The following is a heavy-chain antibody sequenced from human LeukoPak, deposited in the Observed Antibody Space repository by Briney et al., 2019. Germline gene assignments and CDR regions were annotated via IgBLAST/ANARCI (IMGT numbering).Heavy chain of an antibody. CDR2: ISAYNGNT. J-gene: IGHJ5*02. CDR3: ARDPWGASSWYDVGGWFDP. Sequence: ASVKVSCKASGYTFTSYGISWVRQAPGQGPEWMGWISAYNGNTNYAQKLQGRVTMTTDTSTSTAYMELRSLRSDDTAVYYCARDPWGASSWYDVGGWFDPWGQGTLVAVSS. D-gene: IGHD6-13*01. CDR1: GYTFTSYG. V-gene: IGHV1-18*01.